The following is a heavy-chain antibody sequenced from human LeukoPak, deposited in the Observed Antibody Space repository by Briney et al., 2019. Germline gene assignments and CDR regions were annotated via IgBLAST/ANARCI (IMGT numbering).Heavy chain of an antibody. CDR2: IYYSGST. Sequence: PSETLSLTCTVSGGSISSDYWSWIRQPPGKGLEWIGSIYYSGSTYYNPSLKSRVTISVDTSKNQFSLKLSSVTAADTAVYYCAREEYGNWFDPWGQGTLVTVSS. V-gene: IGHV4-39*07. CDR3: AREEYGNWFDP. D-gene: IGHD2/OR15-2a*01. J-gene: IGHJ5*02. CDR1: GGSISSDY.